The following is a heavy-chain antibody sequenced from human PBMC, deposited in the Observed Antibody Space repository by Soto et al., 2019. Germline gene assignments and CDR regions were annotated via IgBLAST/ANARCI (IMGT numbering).Heavy chain of an antibody. CDR1: GGSMTSSNW. D-gene: IGHD1-26*01. J-gene: IGHJ4*02. Sequence: QVQLQESGPGLVKPSGTLSLTCTVSGGSMTSSNWWNWVRQSPGKGLEWIGEAHNSGRTNYNPSLKSRVTLSVDKSKNHFSLKLSSVTAADTAVYYCARSEATGLDHWGQGTLVTVSS. CDR2: AHNSGRT. CDR3: ARSEATGLDH. V-gene: IGHV4-4*02.